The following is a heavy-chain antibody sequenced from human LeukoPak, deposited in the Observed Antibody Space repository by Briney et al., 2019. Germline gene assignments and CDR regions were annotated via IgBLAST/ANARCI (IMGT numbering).Heavy chain of an antibody. CDR3: AREYSSGWYSSLAFDY. Sequence: ASVKVSCKASGYTFTSYDINWVRQATGQGLEWMGWMNPNSGNTGYAQKFQGRVTMTRNTSISTAYMELSSLRSEDTAVYYCAREYSSGWYSSLAFDYWGQGTLVTVSS. CDR1: GYTFTSYD. D-gene: IGHD6-19*01. CDR2: MNPNSGNT. V-gene: IGHV1-8*01. J-gene: IGHJ4*02.